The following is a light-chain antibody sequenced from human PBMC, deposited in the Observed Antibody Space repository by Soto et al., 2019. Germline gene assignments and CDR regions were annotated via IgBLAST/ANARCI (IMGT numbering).Light chain of an antibody. CDR1: SSNNGKNY. J-gene: IGLJ1*01. CDR3: GTWDSSLSAIV. Sequence: QSVLTQPPSVSAAPGQKVTISCSGSSSNNGKNYVSWYQQLPGTAPKLLIYENNKRPSGIPDRFSGSKSGTSATLGITGLQTGDEADYYCGTWDSSLSAIVFGTGTKVTVL. CDR2: ENN. V-gene: IGLV1-51*02.